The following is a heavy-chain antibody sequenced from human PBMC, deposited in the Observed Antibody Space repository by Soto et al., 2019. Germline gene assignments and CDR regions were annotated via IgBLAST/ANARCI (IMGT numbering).Heavy chain of an antibody. CDR2: IYWDDDK. J-gene: IGHJ4*02. CDR1: GFSLTTHGVG. V-gene: IGHV2-5*02. D-gene: IGHD4-17*01. Sequence: QITLRESGPMRVKPTQTLALTCSFSGFSLTTHGVGVGWIRQPPGKALEWLAFIYWDDDKRYNPSLSTKLTISKDTSKNQVVLIMTDLDPADTATYYCAHRRPLNGDWGGGYFDYWGQGILVTVSS. CDR3: AHRRPLNGDWGGGYFDY.